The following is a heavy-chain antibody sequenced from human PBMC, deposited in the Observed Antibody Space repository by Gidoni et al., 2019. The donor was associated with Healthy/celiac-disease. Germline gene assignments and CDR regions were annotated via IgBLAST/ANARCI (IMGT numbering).Heavy chain of an antibody. J-gene: IGHJ5*02. D-gene: IGHD3-9*01. V-gene: IGHV3-30-3*01. Sequence: QVQLVESGGGVVQPGRSLRLSCAAPGFTFSSYAMHWVRQAPGKGLEWVAVISYDGSNKYYADSVKGRFTISRDNSKNTLYLQMNSLRAEDTAVYYCARGGLGFDPWGQGTLVTVSS. CDR1: GFTFSSYA. CDR3: ARGGLGFDP. CDR2: ISYDGSNK.